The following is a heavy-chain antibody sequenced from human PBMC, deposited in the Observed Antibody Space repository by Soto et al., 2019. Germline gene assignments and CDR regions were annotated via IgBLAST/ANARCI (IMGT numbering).Heavy chain of an antibody. J-gene: IGHJ4*02. V-gene: IGHV1-58*01. D-gene: IGHD6-19*01. Sequence: VASVKVSCKASGFTFTSSAVQWVRQARGQRLEWIGWIVVGSGNTNYAQKFQERVTITRDMSTSTAYMELSSLRSEDTAVYYCAADFQWLSPRSDITYDYWGQGTLVTVSS. CDR1: GFTFTSSA. CDR3: AADFQWLSPRSDITYDY. CDR2: IVVGSGNT.